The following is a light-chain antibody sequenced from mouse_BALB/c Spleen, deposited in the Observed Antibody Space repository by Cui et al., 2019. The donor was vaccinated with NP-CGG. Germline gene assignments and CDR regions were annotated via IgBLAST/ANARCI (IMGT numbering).Light chain of an antibody. CDR3: ALWYSNHWV. CDR2: GTN. Sequence: QPLLPQESPLTTSPGETVTLTCRSSTGAVTTSNYANWVQEKSDHLFTGLIGGTNNRAPGVPARFSGSLIGDKAALTITGAQTEDEAKYFCALWYSNHWVFGGGTKLTVL. V-gene: IGLV1*01. J-gene: IGLJ1*01. CDR1: TGAVTTSNY.